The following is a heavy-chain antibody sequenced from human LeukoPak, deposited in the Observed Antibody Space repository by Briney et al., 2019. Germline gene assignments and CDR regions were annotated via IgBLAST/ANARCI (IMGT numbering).Heavy chain of an antibody. D-gene: IGHD2-2*01. Sequence: PGPCLTPSCAPSALTLSSSVMRSVRHAPGKWREWVAVKWYDGHNEYYPDAVKGRFTISRDNSMNTLYLQMNSLRAEDTAVYYCARGRGCSRTSCYPVLWGQGTLVTVSS. CDR2: KWYDGHNE. J-gene: IGHJ4*02. CDR1: ALTLSSSV. V-gene: IGHV3-33*01. CDR3: ARGRGCSRTSCYPVL.